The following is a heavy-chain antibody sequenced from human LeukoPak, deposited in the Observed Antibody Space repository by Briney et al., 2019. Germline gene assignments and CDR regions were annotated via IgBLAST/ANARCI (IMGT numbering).Heavy chain of an antibody. CDR2: ISSSSSYI. CDR3: ARASNWNDVY. V-gene: IGHV3-21*04. D-gene: IGHD1-1*01. Sequence: GGSLRLSCAASGFTFSSYSMNWVRQAPGKGLEWVSSISSSSSYIYYADSVKGRFTISRDNSKNTLYLQMNSLRAADTAVYYCARASNWNDVYWGQGTLVTVSS. J-gene: IGHJ4*02. CDR1: GFTFSSYS.